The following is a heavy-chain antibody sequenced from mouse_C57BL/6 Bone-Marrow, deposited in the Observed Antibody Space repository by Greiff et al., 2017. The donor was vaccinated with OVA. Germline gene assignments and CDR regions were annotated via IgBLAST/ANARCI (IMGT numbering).Heavy chain of an antibody. CDR2: IYPRSGNT. Sequence: VKLQESGAELARPGASVKLSCKASGYTFTSYGISWVKQRTGQGLEWIGEIYPRSGNTYYNEKFKGKATLTADKSSSTAYMELRSLTSEDSAVYFCAMGDGYYGDAMDYWGQGTSVTVSS. J-gene: IGHJ4*01. D-gene: IGHD2-3*01. CDR1: GYTFTSYG. V-gene: IGHV1-81*01. CDR3: AMGDGYYGDAMDY.